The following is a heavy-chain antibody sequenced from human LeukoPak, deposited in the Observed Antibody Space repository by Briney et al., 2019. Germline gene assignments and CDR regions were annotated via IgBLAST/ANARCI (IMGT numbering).Heavy chain of an antibody. CDR1: GFTFSDHY. Sequence: PGGSLRLSCAASGFTFSDHYMDWVRQAPGKGLGWVGRIRNKANSYTTDFAASVKGRFSISRDDSKNSLYLQMNSLKTEDPAVYYCVRVGGGGAFDIWGQGTMVIVSS. J-gene: IGHJ3*02. V-gene: IGHV3-72*01. CDR3: VRVGGGGAFDI. CDR2: IRNKANSYTT. D-gene: IGHD3-16*01.